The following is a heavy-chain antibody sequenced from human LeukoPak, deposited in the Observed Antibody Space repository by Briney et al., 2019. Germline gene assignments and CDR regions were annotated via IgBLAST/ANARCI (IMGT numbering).Heavy chain of an antibody. J-gene: IGHJ6*03. V-gene: IGHV4-39*01. CDR1: GGSISSSSQS. Sequence: SETLSLTCTVSGGSISSSSQSWGWIRQPPGKGLEWIGLIFYSGSTHYSPSLKSRITISIDASINQFSLKLSSVTAADTAVYYCARLLQYSYYYYMDVWGKGTTVTVSS. D-gene: IGHD1-1*01. CDR2: IFYSGST. CDR3: ARLLQYSYYYYMDV.